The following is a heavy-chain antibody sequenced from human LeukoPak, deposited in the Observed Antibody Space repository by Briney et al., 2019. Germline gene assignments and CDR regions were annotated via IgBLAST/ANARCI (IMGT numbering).Heavy chain of an antibody. CDR3: ARGLSGYDAFDI. CDR2: IYYSGST. CDR1: GGSISSYY. J-gene: IGHJ3*02. Sequence: SETLSLTCTVSGGSISSYYWGWIRQPPGKGLEWIGSIYYSGSTYYNPSLKSRVTISVDTSKNQFSLKLSSVTAADTAVYYCARGLSGYDAFDIWGQGTMVTVSS. D-gene: IGHD5-12*01. V-gene: IGHV4-39*07.